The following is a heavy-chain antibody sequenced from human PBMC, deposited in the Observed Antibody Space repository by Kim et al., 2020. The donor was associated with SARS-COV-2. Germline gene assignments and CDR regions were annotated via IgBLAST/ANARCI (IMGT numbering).Heavy chain of an antibody. D-gene: IGHD6-6*01. Sequence: SETLSLTCTVSGGSISTADSYWGWIRQPPGKGLEWIGTIYYTGATFYSPSFKSRVTISLDTSKNQFSLRLSSVTAADTAVYYCARDRGKTFYSSSSDFWGQGALVIVSS. J-gene: IGHJ4*02. CDR2: IYYTGAT. CDR1: GGSISTADSY. V-gene: IGHV4-39*02. CDR3: ARDRGKTFYSSSSDF.